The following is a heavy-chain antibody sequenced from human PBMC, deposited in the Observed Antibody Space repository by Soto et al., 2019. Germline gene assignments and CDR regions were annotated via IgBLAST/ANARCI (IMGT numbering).Heavy chain of an antibody. Sequence: SQTLSLTCAISGDSVSSNSAAWNWIRQSPSRGLEWLGRTYYRSKWYNDYAVSVKSRITINPDTSKNQFSLQLNSVTPEDTAVYYCARDGIYYYDSSGYYYPFDYWGQGTLVTVSS. CDR3: ARDGIYYYDSSGYYYPFDY. D-gene: IGHD3-22*01. CDR1: GDSVSSNSAA. J-gene: IGHJ4*02. V-gene: IGHV6-1*01. CDR2: TYYRSKWYN.